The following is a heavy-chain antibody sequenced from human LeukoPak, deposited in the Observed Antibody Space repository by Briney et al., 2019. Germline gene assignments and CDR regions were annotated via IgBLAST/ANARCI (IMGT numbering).Heavy chain of an antibody. Sequence: GRSLRLSCAASGFTFNSYVMSWVRQAPGKGLEWVSSINGGGGNTYYADSVKGRFTISRDNSKNMLYLQMNSLRADDTAIYYCAKTVVVITFRFDDWGQGALVTVSS. CDR1: GFTFNSYV. CDR2: INGGGGNT. D-gene: IGHD2-21*01. V-gene: IGHV3-23*01. CDR3: AKTVVVITFRFDD. J-gene: IGHJ4*02.